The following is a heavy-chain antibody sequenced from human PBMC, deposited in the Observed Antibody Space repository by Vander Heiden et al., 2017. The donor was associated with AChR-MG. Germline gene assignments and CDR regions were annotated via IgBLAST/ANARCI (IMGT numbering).Heavy chain of an antibody. CDR2: ISSSSSYI. CDR3: ARPYCSSTSCYEGVFDP. D-gene: IGHD2-2*01. V-gene: IGHV3-21*01. Sequence: EVQLVESGGGLVKPGGSLRPSCAASGFTFRRYSMNWVRQAPGKGLEWVSSISSSSSYIYYADSVKGRFTISRDNAKNSLYLQMNSLRAEDTAAYYCARPYCSSTSCYEGVFDPWGQGTLVTVSS. CDR1: GFTFRRYS. J-gene: IGHJ5*02.